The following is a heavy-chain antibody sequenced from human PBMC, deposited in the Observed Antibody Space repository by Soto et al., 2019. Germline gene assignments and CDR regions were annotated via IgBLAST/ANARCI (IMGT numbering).Heavy chain of an antibody. CDR3: ARDRRGHFERWFDP. J-gene: IGHJ5*02. V-gene: IGHV4-31*03. CDR1: GGSISSGGYY. Sequence: QVQLHESGPGLVKPSQTLSLTCTVSGGSISSGGYYWSWIRQHPGKGLEWIGYIYYSGSTYYNPSLQSRVTISVDTSKNQFSLKLSSVTAADTAVYYCARDRRGHFERWFDPWGQGTLVTVSS. CDR2: IYYSGST.